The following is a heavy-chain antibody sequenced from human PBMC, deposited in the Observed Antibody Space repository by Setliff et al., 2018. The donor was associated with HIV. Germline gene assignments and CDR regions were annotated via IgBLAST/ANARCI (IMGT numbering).Heavy chain of an antibody. CDR1: GGSFGAYY. D-gene: IGHD2-2*01. V-gene: IGHV4-34*01. CDR2: INRSGNT. Sequence: SETLSLTCAVYGGSFGAYYWTWIRQPPGKGLEWIGEINRSGNTKYNPSLKSRVTISIDTSKKQFSLKLNSVTAADTAVYYCVTSSSWSSRLNFWGPGMLVTVS. CDR3: VTSSSWSSRLNF. J-gene: IGHJ4*02.